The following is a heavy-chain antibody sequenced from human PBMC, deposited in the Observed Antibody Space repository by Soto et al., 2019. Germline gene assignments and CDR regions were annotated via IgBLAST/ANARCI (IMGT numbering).Heavy chain of an antibody. Sequence: PSETLSLTCTVSGASVSSGNYYWSWIRQPPGKGLEWIGDIYYSGSTNYNPSLKSRVTISVETSKNQFSLKLSSVTAADTAVYYCARMSVTARNWLDPWGQGTLVTVSS. CDR2: IYYSGST. CDR3: ARMSVTARNWLDP. V-gene: IGHV4-61*01. D-gene: IGHD1-20*01. J-gene: IGHJ5*02. CDR1: GASVSSGNYY.